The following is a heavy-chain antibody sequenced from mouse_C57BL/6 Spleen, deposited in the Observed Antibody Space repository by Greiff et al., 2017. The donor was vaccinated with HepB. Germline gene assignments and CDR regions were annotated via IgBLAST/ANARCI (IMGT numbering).Heavy chain of an antibody. CDR3: ARRVYGNYAMDY. CDR1: GFTFSDYG. CDR2: ISSGSSTI. V-gene: IGHV5-17*01. D-gene: IGHD1-1*02. Sequence: VQLKESGGGLVKPGGSLKLSCAASGFTFSDYGMHWVRQAPEKGLEWVAYISSGSSTIYYADTVKGRFTISRDNAKNTLFLQMTSLRSEDTAMYYCARRVYGNYAMDYWGQGTSVTVSS. J-gene: IGHJ4*01.